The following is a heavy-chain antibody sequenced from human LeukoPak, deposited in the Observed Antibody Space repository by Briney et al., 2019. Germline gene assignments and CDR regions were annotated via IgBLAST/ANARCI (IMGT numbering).Heavy chain of an antibody. V-gene: IGHV1-69*05. CDR3: ANARGAATHFDY. Sequence: SVTVSCKASGGTFSSYAISWVRQAPGQGLEWMGGIIPIFGTANYAQKFQGRVTITTDESTSTAYMELSSLRSEDTAVYYCANARGAATHFDYWGQGTLVTVSS. CDR1: GGTFSSYA. CDR2: IIPIFGTA. D-gene: IGHD1-26*01. J-gene: IGHJ4*02.